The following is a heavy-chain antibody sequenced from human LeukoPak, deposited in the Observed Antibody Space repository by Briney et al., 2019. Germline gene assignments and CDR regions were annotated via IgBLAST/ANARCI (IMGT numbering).Heavy chain of an antibody. CDR2: IWYDGSNK. CDR3: AKGGISTINYYFDY. D-gene: IGHD1-26*01. J-gene: IGHJ4*02. V-gene: IGHV3-33*06. Sequence: GGSLRLSCAASGFTFSSYGMHWVRQAPGKGLEWVAVIWYDGSNKYYADSVKGRFTISRDNSKNTLYLQMNSLRAEDTAVYYCAKGGISTINYYFDYWGQGTLVTASS. CDR1: GFTFSSYG.